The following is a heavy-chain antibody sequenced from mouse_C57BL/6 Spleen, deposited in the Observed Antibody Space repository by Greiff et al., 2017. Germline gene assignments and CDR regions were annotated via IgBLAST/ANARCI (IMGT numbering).Heavy chain of an antibody. V-gene: IGHV14-4*01. CDR2: IDPENGDT. J-gene: IGHJ4*01. CDR3: TTSLTTVSSMDY. D-gene: IGHD1-1*01. CDR1: GFNIKDDY. Sequence: DVKLQESGAELVRPGASVKLSCTASGFNIKDDYMHWVKQRPEQGLEWIGWIDPENGDTEYASKFQGKATITADTSSNTAYLQLSSLTSEDTAVYYCTTSLTTVSSMDYWGQGTSVTVSS.